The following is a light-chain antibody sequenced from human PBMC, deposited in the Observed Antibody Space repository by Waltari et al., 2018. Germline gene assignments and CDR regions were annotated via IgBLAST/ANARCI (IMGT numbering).Light chain of an antibody. J-gene: IGLJ2*01. CDR2: DVT. Sequence: QSALTQPASVSGSPGQSITISCTGTSSDVGGYNYVPWYQQHPGKVPKLMIYDVTKRPSGVSNRFSGSKSGNTASLTISGLQAEDEADYYCSSYTSTSTHVVFGGGTKLTVL. V-gene: IGLV2-14*01. CDR1: SSDVGGYNY. CDR3: SSYTSTSTHVV.